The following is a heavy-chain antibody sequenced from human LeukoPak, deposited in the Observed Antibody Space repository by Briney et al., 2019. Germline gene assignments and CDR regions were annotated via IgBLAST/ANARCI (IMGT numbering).Heavy chain of an antibody. Sequence: SETLSLTCTVSGGSISSYYWSWIRQPPGKGLEWIGYIYTSGSTNYSPSLKSRVTISVDTSKNQFSLKLSSVTAADTAVYYCARLGCSSTSCPNYYYYYMDAWGKGTTVTVSS. CDR2: IYTSGST. CDR1: GGSISSYY. J-gene: IGHJ6*03. CDR3: ARLGCSSTSCPNYYYYYMDA. V-gene: IGHV4-4*09. D-gene: IGHD2-2*01.